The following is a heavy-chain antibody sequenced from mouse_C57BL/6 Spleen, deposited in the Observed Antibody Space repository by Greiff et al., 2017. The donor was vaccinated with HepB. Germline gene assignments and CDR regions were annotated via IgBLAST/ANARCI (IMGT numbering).Heavy chain of an antibody. CDR2: IYYSGTF. Sequence: VQLKESGPGLVKPSQTVFLTCTVTGISITTGNYRWSWIRQFPGNKLEWIGYIYYSGTFTYNPSLTSRTTNTRDTPKNQFFLEMNSLTAEDTATYYCAREELRGNFDYWGQGTTLTVSS. CDR3: AREELRGNFDY. CDR1: GISITTGNYR. J-gene: IGHJ2*01. D-gene: IGHD1-1*01. V-gene: IGHV3-5*01.